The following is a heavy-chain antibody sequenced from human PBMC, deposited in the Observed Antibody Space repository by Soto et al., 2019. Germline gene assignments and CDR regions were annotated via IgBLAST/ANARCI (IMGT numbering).Heavy chain of an antibody. J-gene: IGHJ4*02. D-gene: IGHD3-22*01. Sequence: SVNVSCKASGGTFSSYAISWVRQAPGQGLEWMGGIIPIFGTANYAQKFQGRVTITADESTSTAFMELSSLRSEDTAVYYCASWDSSGYGLFDYWGQGTLVTAPQ. CDR2: IIPIFGTA. V-gene: IGHV1-69*13. CDR3: ASWDSSGYGLFDY. CDR1: GGTFSSYA.